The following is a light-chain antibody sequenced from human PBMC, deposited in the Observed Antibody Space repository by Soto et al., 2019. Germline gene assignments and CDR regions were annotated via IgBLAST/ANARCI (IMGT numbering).Light chain of an antibody. CDR3: QHRSSWPPRVT. CDR2: DAS. V-gene: IGKV3-11*01. Sequence: EVVLTQSPATLSLSPGERATLSCRASQSVSSYLAWYQQKPGQAPRLLIYDASTRATDIPARFSGSGSGTDCTLIVSSLEPEDFAVYYCQHRSSWPPRVTFGGGTSVQIK. CDR1: QSVSSY. J-gene: IGKJ4*01.